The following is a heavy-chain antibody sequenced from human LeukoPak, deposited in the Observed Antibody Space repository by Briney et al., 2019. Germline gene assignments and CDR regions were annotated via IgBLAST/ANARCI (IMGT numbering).Heavy chain of an antibody. V-gene: IGHV1-69*13. D-gene: IGHD3-10*01. J-gene: IGHJ5*02. Sequence: SVKVSCKASGGTFSSYAISWVRQAPGQGLEWMGGIIPIFGTANYAQKFQGRVTITADESTSTAYMELSSLRSEDTAIYYCARSGEASVLNWFDPWGQGTLLTVSS. CDR3: ARSGEASVLNWFDP. CDR1: GGTFSSYA. CDR2: IIPIFGTA.